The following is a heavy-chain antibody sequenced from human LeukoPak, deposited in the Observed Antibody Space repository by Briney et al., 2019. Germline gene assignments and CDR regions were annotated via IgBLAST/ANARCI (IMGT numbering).Heavy chain of an antibody. CDR3: ARYYYDSSGLDY. J-gene: IGHJ4*02. CDR1: GYTFTGYY. D-gene: IGHD3-22*01. Sequence: ASVKVSCKASGYTFTGYYMHWVRPAPGQGLEWMGWINPNSGGTNYAQKFQGRVTMTRDTSISTAYMELSRLRSDDTAVYYCARYYYDSSGLDYWGQGTLVTASS. CDR2: INPNSGGT. V-gene: IGHV1-2*02.